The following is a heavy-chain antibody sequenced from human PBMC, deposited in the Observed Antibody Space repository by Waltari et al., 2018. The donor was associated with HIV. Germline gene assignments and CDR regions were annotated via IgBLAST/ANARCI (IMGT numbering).Heavy chain of an antibody. J-gene: IGHJ4*02. V-gene: IGHV3-23*01. Sequence: EVQLLESGGGLVQPGGSLRLSCAASGFTFSSYAMSWVRQAPGNGLEWVSVISVSGGSTYYADSVKGRFTISRDNSKNTLYLQMNSLRAEDTAVYYCAKDNRDPLGTLWYWGQGTLVTVSS. CDR1: GFTFSSYA. CDR2: ISVSGGST. CDR3: AKDNRDPLGTLWY. D-gene: IGHD2-21*01.